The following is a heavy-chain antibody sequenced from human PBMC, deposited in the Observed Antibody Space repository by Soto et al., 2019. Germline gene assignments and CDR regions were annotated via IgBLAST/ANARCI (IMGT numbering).Heavy chain of an antibody. CDR1: GFTFSAHA. J-gene: IGHJ6*02. Sequence: GGSLRLSCVASGFTFSAHAMSWVRQAPGKGLEWVSTFSGSGGNIYYAESVKGRLTISRDDSKNTLYLQMNSLRVEDTAVYYCAKDPPWTVGPLAMDVWGQGTTVTVSS. V-gene: IGHV3-23*01. CDR2: FSGSGGNI. D-gene: IGHD2-2*01. CDR3: AKDPPWTVGPLAMDV.